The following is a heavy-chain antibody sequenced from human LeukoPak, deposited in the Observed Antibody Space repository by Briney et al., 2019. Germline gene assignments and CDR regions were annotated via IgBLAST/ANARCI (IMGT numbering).Heavy chain of an antibody. CDR3: TMNTVTTSWGFYYYGMDV. J-gene: IGHJ6*02. Sequence: SGGSLKLSCAASGITFSGSAMHWVRQASGKGLEWVGRIRSKANSYATAYAASVKGRFTISRDDSKNTAYLQMNSLKTEVTAVYYFTMNTVTTSWGFYYYGMDVWGQGTTVTVSS. V-gene: IGHV3-73*01. CDR1: GITFSGSA. D-gene: IGHD4-17*01. CDR2: IRSKANSYAT.